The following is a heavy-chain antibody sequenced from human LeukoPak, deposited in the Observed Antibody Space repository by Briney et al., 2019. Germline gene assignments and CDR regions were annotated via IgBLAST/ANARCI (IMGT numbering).Heavy chain of an antibody. D-gene: IGHD3-3*01. CDR2: VYYTGST. CDR1: GGSISSSGYY. J-gene: IGHJ6*02. CDR3: ARGRKTIFGVARTYYYYGMDV. V-gene: IGHV4-39*02. Sequence: PSETLSLTCTVSGGSISSSGYYWGWIRQPPGKGLEWVGSVYYTGSTFYNPSLKSRVTTSVDTSKNHFSLNLSSVTAADTAVYYCARGRKTIFGVARTYYYYGMDVWGQGTTVTVSS.